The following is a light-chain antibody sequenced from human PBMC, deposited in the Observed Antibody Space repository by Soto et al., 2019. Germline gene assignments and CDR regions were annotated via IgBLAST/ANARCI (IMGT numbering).Light chain of an antibody. Sequence: QSVLTQPASVSGSPGQSITISCTGTSSDVGGYNHVSWYQQYPGKVPKLLIYNVSHRPSGVSNRFSGSKSGNTASLTISGLQAEDEADYFCTSSTSGSLYVFRTGTKGTVL. CDR3: TSSTSGSLYV. V-gene: IGLV2-14*03. J-gene: IGLJ1*01. CDR2: NVS. CDR1: SSDVGGYNH.